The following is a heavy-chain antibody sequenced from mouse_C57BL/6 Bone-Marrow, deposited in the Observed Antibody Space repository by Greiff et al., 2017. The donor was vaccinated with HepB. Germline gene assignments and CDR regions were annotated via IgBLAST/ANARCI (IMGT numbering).Heavy chain of an antibody. CDR1: GFTFSDYG. CDR3: ARNFWFAY. CDR2: ISSGSSTI. J-gene: IGHJ3*01. Sequence: EVKLVESGGGLVKPGGSLKLSCAASGFTFSDYGMHWVRQAPEKGLEWVAYISSGSSTIYYADTVKGRFTLSRDNAKNTLFLQMTSLRSEDTAMYYCARNFWFAYWGQGTLVTVSA. V-gene: IGHV5-17*01.